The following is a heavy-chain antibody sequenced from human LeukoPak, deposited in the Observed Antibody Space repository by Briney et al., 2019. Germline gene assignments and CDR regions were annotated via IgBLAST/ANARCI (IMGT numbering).Heavy chain of an antibody. J-gene: IGHJ4*02. V-gene: IGHV3-7*03. CDR1: GFTFSSYW. D-gene: IGHD6-13*01. CDR2: IKQAGSEK. CDR3: AGIYGSWYYFDY. Sequence: PGGSLRLSCAASGFTFSSYWMSWVRQAPGKGLEWVANIKQAGSEKYYVDSVKGRFTISRDNAKNSLYLQMNSLRAEDTAVYYCAGIYGSWYYFDYWGQGTLVTVSS.